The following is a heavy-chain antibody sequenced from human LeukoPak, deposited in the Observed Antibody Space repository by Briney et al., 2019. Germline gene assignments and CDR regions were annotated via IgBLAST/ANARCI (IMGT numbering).Heavy chain of an antibody. D-gene: IGHD4-23*01. Sequence: GGSLRLSCAASGFTFSSYAMSWVRQAPGKGLEWVSAASGSGGSTYYADSVKGRFTISRDNSKNTLYLEMNSLRAEDTAVYYCAKDLGSVVTPPSLDYWGQGTLVTVSS. CDR1: GFTFSSYA. J-gene: IGHJ4*02. CDR3: AKDLGSVVTPPSLDY. CDR2: ASGSGGST. V-gene: IGHV3-23*01.